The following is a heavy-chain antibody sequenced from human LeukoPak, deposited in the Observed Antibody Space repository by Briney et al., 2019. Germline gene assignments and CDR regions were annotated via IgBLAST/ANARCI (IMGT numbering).Heavy chain of an antibody. D-gene: IGHD3-22*01. Sequence: PGRSLRLSCAASGFSFDDYAMHWVRQAPGKGLEWVSGISWNSGGIGYADSVKGRFTISRDNAKKSLYLQMNSLRPEDAALYYCAKGYFDSSAYPPFDYRGQGTLVTVSS. CDR3: AKGYFDSSAYPPFDY. V-gene: IGHV3-9*01. CDR2: ISWNSGGI. CDR1: GFSFDDYA. J-gene: IGHJ4*02.